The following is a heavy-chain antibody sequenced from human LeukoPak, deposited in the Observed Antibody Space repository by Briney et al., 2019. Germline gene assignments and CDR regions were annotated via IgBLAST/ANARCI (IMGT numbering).Heavy chain of an antibody. CDR3: ARSWAGMYYPYYYFDY. D-gene: IGHD1-26*01. J-gene: IGHJ4*02. CDR1: GGSLSSSSNY. CDR2: INHRGTT. Sequence: SETLSLTCTVYGGSLSSSSNYWGWIRQPPGNGLEWITEINHRGTTHYNPSLKTPVNSSADTAKTQFSLHRDALTAADTTVVYGARSWAGMYYPYYYFDYWGQGTLVSVSS. V-gene: IGHV4-39*07.